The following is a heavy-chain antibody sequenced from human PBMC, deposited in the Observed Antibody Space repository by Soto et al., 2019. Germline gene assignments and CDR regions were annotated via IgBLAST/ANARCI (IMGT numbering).Heavy chain of an antibody. Sequence: GGSLRLSCAASGFTFISYGMHWVRQATGKGLEWVAVIWYDGSNKYYADSVKGRFTISRDNSKNTLYLQMNSLRAEDTAVYYCARGDIVLVPAAMSGLVEFDYWGQGSLVTVSS. V-gene: IGHV3-33*01. D-gene: IGHD2-2*01. CDR1: GFTFISYG. CDR3: ARGDIVLVPAAMSGLVEFDY. J-gene: IGHJ4*02. CDR2: IWYDGSNK.